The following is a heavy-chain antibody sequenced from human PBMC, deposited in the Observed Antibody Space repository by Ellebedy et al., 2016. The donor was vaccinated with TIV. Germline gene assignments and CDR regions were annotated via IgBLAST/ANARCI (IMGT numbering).Heavy chain of an antibody. CDR1: RFLFNNYW. D-gene: IGHD1-26*01. Sequence: GESLKISCAASRFLFNNYWMNWVRQAPGRGLEWLANIKQDGSDKNYVDSVKGRFTISRDNAKKSLYLQMDSLRPEDTAVYYCAKQRVGATLFDSWGQGTLVTVSS. CDR3: AKQRVGATLFDS. V-gene: IGHV3-7*01. J-gene: IGHJ4*02. CDR2: IKQDGSDK.